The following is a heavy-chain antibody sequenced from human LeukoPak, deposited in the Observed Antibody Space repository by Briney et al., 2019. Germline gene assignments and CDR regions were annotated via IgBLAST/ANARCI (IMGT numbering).Heavy chain of an antibody. Sequence: PSETLSLTCAVYGGSFSGYYWSWIRQPAGKGLEWIGRIYTSGSTNYNPSLKSRVTMSVDTSKNQFSLKLSSVTAADTAVYYCARDAYSTYCSSTSCYDYYYYGMDVWGQGTTVTVSS. J-gene: IGHJ6*02. CDR3: ARDAYSTYCSSTSCYDYYYYGMDV. CDR2: IYTSGST. D-gene: IGHD2-2*01. CDR1: GGSFSGYY. V-gene: IGHV4-4*07.